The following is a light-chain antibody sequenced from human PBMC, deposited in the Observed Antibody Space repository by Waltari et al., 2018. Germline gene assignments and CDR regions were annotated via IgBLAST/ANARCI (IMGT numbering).Light chain of an antibody. Sequence: QSALTQPASVSGSPGQSITISCTGPSSDVGDYNYVSWYQQHPGKAPKLMIYDVSKRPSGVSNRFSGSKSGNTASLTISGLQAEDEADYYCSSYTSSSTYVFGTGTKVTVL. V-gene: IGLV2-14*01. CDR1: SSDVGDYNY. CDR2: DVS. CDR3: SSYTSSSTYV. J-gene: IGLJ1*01.